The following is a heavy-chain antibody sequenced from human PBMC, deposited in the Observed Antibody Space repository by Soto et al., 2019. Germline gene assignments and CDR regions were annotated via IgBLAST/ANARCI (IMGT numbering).Heavy chain of an antibody. D-gene: IGHD6-13*01. CDR1: GGSFSGYY. V-gene: IGHV4-34*01. J-gene: IGHJ1*01. CDR2: INHSGST. Sequence: SETLSLTCAVYGGSFSGYYWSWIRQPPGKGLEWIGEINHSGSTNYNPSLKSRVTISVDTSKNQFSLMLSSVTAADTAGYYCASMRGSSWRRPGSAEYFQHWGQGTLVTVSS. CDR3: ASMRGSSWRRPGSAEYFQH.